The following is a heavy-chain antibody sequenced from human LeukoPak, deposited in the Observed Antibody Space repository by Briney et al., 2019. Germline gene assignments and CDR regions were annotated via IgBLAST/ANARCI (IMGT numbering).Heavy chain of an antibody. Sequence: ASVKVSCKVSGYTLTELSMHWVRQAPGQGLEWMGWINPNSGGTNYAQKFQGRVTMTRDTSISTAYMELSRLRSDDTAVYYCARARHVLRFLEWLTYWGQGTLVTVSS. J-gene: IGHJ4*02. CDR1: GYTLTELS. CDR2: INPNSGGT. V-gene: IGHV1-2*02. D-gene: IGHD3-3*01. CDR3: ARARHVLRFLEWLTY.